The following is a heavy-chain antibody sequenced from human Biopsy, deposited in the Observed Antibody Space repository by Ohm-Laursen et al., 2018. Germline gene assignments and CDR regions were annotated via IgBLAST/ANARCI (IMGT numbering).Heavy chain of an antibody. CDR1: GDTFSRSA. J-gene: IGHJ6*02. CDR2: IIPIVGIT. CDR3: ARGGSGSGYYGMDV. D-gene: IGHD3-10*01. V-gene: IGHV1-69*04. Sequence: SSVKVSCNASGDTFSRSAFFWVRQAPGQGLVYLGRIIPIVGITNHAQTFQGRITLTADKSTFMVYMELSRLRSDDTAIYYCARGGSGSGYYGMDVWGQGTTVTVSS.